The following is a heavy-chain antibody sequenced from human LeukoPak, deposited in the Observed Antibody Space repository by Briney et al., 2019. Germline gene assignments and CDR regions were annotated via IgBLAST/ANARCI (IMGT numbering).Heavy chain of an antibody. CDR2: IYHSGST. D-gene: IGHD3-3*01. CDR3: ARGRNYDFWSGYYGYYYYYMGV. CDR1: GYSISSGYY. Sequence: SETLSLTCTVSGYSISSGYYWGWIRQPPGKGLEWIANIYHSGSTYYNPSLKSRVTISVDTSKNQFSLKLSSVTAADTAVYYCARGRNYDFWSGYYGYYYYYMGVWGKGTTVTVSS. J-gene: IGHJ6*03. V-gene: IGHV4-38-2*02.